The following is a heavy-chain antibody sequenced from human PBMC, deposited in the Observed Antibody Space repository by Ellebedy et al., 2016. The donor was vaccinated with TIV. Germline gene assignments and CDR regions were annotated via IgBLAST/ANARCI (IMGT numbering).Heavy chain of an antibody. J-gene: IGHJ4*02. CDR1: GFTFSSYA. CDR3: AKDDIAVAGTFDY. CDR2: ISGSGGST. V-gene: IGHV3-23*01. D-gene: IGHD6-19*01. Sequence: GGSLRLXXAASGFTFSSYAMSWVRQAPGKGLEWVSAISGSGGSTYYADSVKGRFTISRDNSKNTLYLQMNSLRAEDTAVYYCAKDDIAVAGTFDYWGQGTLVTVSS.